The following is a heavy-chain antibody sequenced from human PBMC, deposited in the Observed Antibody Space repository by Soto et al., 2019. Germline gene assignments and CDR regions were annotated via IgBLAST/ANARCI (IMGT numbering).Heavy chain of an antibody. V-gene: IGHV4-31*03. CDR1: GGSISSGGYY. Sequence: SETLSLTCTVSGGSISSGGYYWSWIRQHPGKGLEWIGYIYYSGSTYYNPSLKSRVTISVDTSKNQFSLKLSSVTAADTAVYYCARVLPYCSSTSCYKREYYYYGMDVWGQGTTVTVSS. CDR2: IYYSGST. J-gene: IGHJ6*02. CDR3: ARVLPYCSSTSCYKREYYYYGMDV. D-gene: IGHD2-2*01.